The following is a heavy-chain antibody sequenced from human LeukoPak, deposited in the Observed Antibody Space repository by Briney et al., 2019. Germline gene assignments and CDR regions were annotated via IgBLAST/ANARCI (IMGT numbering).Heavy chain of an antibody. D-gene: IGHD2-21*01. Sequence: ASVKDSCKASGYTFTSYYMLWVRQAPAQGLEWLGLINPSGGSTTYAQMFQGRVTMTRDTSTRTVYMELSSLRSEDTAAYYCAREGEVIVTDNLFYWGQGTLVTVSS. J-gene: IGHJ4*02. V-gene: IGHV1-46*01. CDR1: GYTFTSYY. CDR3: AREGEVIVTDNLFY. CDR2: INPSGGST.